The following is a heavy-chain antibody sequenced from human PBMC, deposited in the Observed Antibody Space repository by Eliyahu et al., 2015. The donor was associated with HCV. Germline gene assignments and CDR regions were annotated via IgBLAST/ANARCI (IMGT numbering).Heavy chain of an antibody. CDR2: IYSGGSI. V-gene: IGHV3-66*01. CDR1: GFTVSSNY. D-gene: IGHD3-3*01. Sequence: EVQLVESGGGLVQPGGSLXLSCAASGFTVSSNYMSWVRQAPGKGLEXVSVIYSGGSIYYTDSVKGRXTISRDNSKNTLYLQMNSLRAEDTAVYYCARTYDSYYYAMDVWGQGTTVTVSS. J-gene: IGHJ6*02. CDR3: ARTYDSYYYAMDV.